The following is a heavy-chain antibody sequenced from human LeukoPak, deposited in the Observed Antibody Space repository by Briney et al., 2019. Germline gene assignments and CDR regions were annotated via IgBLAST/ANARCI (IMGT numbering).Heavy chain of an antibody. Sequence: PGGSLRLSCAASGFTVSSYYMSWVRQPPGKGLEWVSLLFSGGNTYYADSVKGRFTISRRNSGNTLYLQMNNLRAEDTAVYYCARVGPGYTYVYGAPYYFDSWGQGTLVTVSS. CDR2: LFSGGNT. J-gene: IGHJ4*02. CDR3: ARVGPGYTYVYGAPYYFDS. V-gene: IGHV3-53*04. D-gene: IGHD5-18*01. CDR1: GFTVSSYY.